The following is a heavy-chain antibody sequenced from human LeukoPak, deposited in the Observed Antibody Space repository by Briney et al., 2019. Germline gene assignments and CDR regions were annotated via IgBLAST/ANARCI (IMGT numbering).Heavy chain of an antibody. CDR2: IFHSGTT. Sequence: SETLSLTCTVSGGSISGYYWSWIRQHPGKGMEWIGYIFHSGTTNYNPSLKSRVTISVDTSKNQFSLKLNSVTAADTAVYYCARWFGSGQWYFDLWGRGTLVTVSS. D-gene: IGHD3-10*01. CDR1: GGSISGYY. CDR3: ARWFGSGQWYFDL. V-gene: IGHV4-59*08. J-gene: IGHJ2*01.